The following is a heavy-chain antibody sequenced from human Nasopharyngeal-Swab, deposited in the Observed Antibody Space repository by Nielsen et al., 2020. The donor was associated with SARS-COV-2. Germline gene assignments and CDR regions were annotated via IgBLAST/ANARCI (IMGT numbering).Heavy chain of an antibody. J-gene: IGHJ6*02. Sequence: PGKGREWVAVISYDGSNKYYSESGKSLFTISRDNSKNTLYLQMNSLSAEDTAVYYCARDLEYQDNYYYYYGMDVWGQGTTVTVSS. D-gene: IGHD2-2*01. CDR3: ARDLEYQDNYYYYYGMDV. V-gene: IGHV3-30-3*01. CDR2: ISYDGSNK.